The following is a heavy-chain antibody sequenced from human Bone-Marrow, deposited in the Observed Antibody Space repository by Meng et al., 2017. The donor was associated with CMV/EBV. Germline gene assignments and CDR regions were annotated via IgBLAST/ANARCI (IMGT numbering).Heavy chain of an antibody. Sequence: GESLKISCAASGFTFSSYGMHWVRQAPGKGLEWVAVMSFDGTKKYYADSVKGRFSISRDNSQNMVYLQLDSLRVEDMGVYYCARTRWGEWLLSGFFDFWGQGTLVTVSS. J-gene: IGHJ4*02. CDR2: MSFDGTKK. CDR1: GFTFSSYG. D-gene: IGHD3-3*01. V-gene: IGHV3-30*19. CDR3: ARTRWGEWLLSGFFDF.